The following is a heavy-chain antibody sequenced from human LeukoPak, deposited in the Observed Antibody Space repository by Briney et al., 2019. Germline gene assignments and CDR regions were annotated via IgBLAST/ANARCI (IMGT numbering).Heavy chain of an antibody. CDR1: GYTFTSYA. CDR3: ARGRYSSIWPHPYYYYYYMDV. Sequence: ASVKVSCKASGYTFTSYAMHWVRQAPGQRLEWMGWINAGNGNTKYSQEFQGRVTITRNTSARTAYMELSSLTSEDMAVYYCARGRYSSIWPHPYYYYYYMDVWGKGTTVTVSS. J-gene: IGHJ6*03. CDR2: INAGNGNT. D-gene: IGHD6-13*01. V-gene: IGHV1-3*03.